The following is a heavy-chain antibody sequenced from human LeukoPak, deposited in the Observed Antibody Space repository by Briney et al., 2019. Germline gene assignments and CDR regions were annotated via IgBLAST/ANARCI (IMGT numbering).Heavy chain of an antibody. CDR3: ARQQYSYGSGFDY. CDR1: GYTFTSYY. V-gene: IGHV1-46*01. Sequence: PAASVKVSCTASGYTFTSYYMHWVRQAPGQGLEWMGIINPSGGSTSYAKKFQGRVTMTRDTSTSTVYMELSSLRSEDTAVYYCARQQYSYGSGFDYWGQGTLVTVSS. CDR2: INPSGGST. D-gene: IGHD5-18*01. J-gene: IGHJ4*02.